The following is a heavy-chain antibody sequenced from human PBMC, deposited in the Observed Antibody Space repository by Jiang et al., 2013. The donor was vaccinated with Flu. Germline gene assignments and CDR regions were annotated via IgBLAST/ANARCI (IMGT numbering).Heavy chain of an antibody. CDR3: ARGLQSVAGQGPFDY. V-gene: IGHV4-59*01. CDR1: GGSISSYY. J-gene: IGHJ4*02. CDR2: IYYSGST. D-gene: IGHD6-19*01. Sequence: GSGLVKPSQTLSLTCTVSGGSISSYYWSWIRQPPGKGLEWIGYIYYSGSTNYNPSLKSRVTISVDTSKNQFSLKLSSVTAADTAVYYCARGLQSVAGQGPFDYWGQGTLVTVSS.